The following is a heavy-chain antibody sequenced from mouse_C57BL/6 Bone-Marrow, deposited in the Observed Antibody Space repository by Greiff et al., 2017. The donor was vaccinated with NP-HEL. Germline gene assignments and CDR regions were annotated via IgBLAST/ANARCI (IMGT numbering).Heavy chain of an antibody. CDR2: ISSGGDYI. V-gene: IGHV5-9-1*02. J-gene: IGHJ4*01. CDR1: GFTFSSYA. D-gene: IGHD3-2*02. Sequence: EVMLVESGEGLVKPGGSLKLSCAASGFTFSSYAMSWVRQTPEKRLAWVAYISSGGDYIYYADPVQGRFTISRDNARNTQYLQMSSLKSEDTAMDYCTRASGYIDAMDDGGQGTSVTGSS. CDR3: TRASGYIDAMDD.